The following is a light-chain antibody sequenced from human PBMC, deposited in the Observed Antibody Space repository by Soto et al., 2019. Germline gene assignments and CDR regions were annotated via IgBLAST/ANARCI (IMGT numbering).Light chain of an antibody. CDR1: QSVSSSY. V-gene: IGKV3D-20*02. Sequence: EIVMTQSPATLSVSPGERATLSCRASQSVSSSYLAWYQQKPGQAPRLLIYGASSRATGIPDRFSGSGSGTDFTLTISSLEPEDFAVYYCQQRSSWPITFGQGTRREIK. CDR2: GAS. CDR3: QQRSSWPIT. J-gene: IGKJ5*01.